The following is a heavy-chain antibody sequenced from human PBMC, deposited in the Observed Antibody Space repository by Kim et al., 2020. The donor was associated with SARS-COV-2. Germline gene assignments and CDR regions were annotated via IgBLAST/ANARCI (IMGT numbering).Heavy chain of an antibody. J-gene: IGHJ4*02. CDR1: GYTLTELS. D-gene: IGHD2-2*01. Sequence: ASVKVSCKVSGYTLTELSMHWVRQAPGKGLEWMGGFDPEDGETIYAQKFQGRVTMTEDTSTDTAYMELSSLRSEDTAVYYCATVAPVPAAIWSFDYWGQGTLVTVSS. CDR2: FDPEDGET. V-gene: IGHV1-24*01. CDR3: ATVAPVPAAIWSFDY.